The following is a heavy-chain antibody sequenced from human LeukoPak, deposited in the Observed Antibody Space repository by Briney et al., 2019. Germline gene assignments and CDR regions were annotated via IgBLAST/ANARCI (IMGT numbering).Heavy chain of an antibody. J-gene: IGHJ3*02. Sequence: PGGSLRLSCVAPGFSFSDYYMSWIRQAPGKGLEWVSCISSDSVDKYYVDSVRGRFTISRDNAKKSMYLQINGLRVEDTAVYYLARRDWVSGAVRAFDIWGQGTMVTVSS. V-gene: IGHV3-11*04. CDR1: GFSFSDYY. D-gene: IGHD3-3*01. CDR2: ISSDSVDK. CDR3: ARRDWVSGAVRAFDI.